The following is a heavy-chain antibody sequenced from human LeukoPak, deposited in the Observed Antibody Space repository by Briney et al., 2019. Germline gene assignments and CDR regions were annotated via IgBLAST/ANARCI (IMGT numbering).Heavy chain of an antibody. D-gene: IGHD3-22*01. CDR1: GYTFTDYF. J-gene: IGHJ4*02. CDR3: ARGDYYDSSGYPDY. V-gene: IGHV1-2*02. Sequence: ASVKVSCQASGYTFTDYFIHWVRQAPGQGLEWMGWINPNSGGTDYAQKFQGRVTMTRDTSISTTYMDLSRLRSDDTAVYYCARGDYYDSSGYPDYWGQGTLVTVSS. CDR2: INPNSGGT.